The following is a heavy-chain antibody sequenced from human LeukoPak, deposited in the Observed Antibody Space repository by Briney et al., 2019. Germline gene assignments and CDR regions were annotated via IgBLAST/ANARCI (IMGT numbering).Heavy chain of an antibody. CDR3: ARGGLVPVSYGPDNWFDP. J-gene: IGHJ5*02. CDR2: ISAYNGNT. D-gene: IGHD5-18*01. Sequence: ASVKVSCKASGYTFTSYGISWVRQAPGQGLEWMGWISAYNGNTNYAQKLQGRVTMTTDTSTSTAYMELRSLRSDDTAVYYCARGGLVPVSYGPDNWFDPWGQGTLVTVSS. CDR1: GYTFTSYG. V-gene: IGHV1-18*01.